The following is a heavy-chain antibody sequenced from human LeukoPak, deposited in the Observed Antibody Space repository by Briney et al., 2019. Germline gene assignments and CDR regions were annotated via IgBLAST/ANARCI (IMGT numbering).Heavy chain of an antibody. V-gene: IGHV4-59*01. CDR1: GGSISSFY. CDR3: ARGPVGDYITMVRGVDQAPLGY. J-gene: IGHJ4*02. D-gene: IGHD3-10*01. CDR2: ISDSGST. Sequence: SETLSLTCTVSGGSISSFYWSWIRQPPGKGLEWIGYISDSGSTNYNPSLKSRVTISVDTSKNKFSLKLSSVTAADTAVYYCARGPVGDYITMVRGVDQAPLGYWGQGTLVTVSS.